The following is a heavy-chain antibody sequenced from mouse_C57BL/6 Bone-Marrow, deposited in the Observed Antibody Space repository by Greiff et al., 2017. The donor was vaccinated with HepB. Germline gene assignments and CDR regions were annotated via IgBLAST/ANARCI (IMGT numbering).Heavy chain of an antibody. D-gene: IGHD1-1*01. V-gene: IGHV1-81*01. CDR1: GYTFTSYG. CDR3: ARGPYYYGSSGGMDY. CDR2: IYPRSGNT. Sequence: QVQLQQSGAELARPGASVKLSCKASGYTFTSYGISWVKQRTGQGLEWIGEIYPRSGNTYYNEKFKGKATLTADKSSSTAYMELRSLTSEDSAVYFCARGPYYYGSSGGMDYWGLGTSVTVSS. J-gene: IGHJ4*01.